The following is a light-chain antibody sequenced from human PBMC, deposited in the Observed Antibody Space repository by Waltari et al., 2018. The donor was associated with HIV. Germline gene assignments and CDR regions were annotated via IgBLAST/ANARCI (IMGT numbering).Light chain of an antibody. V-gene: IGLV1-47*01. CDR2: RNN. CDR1: SSNIGSTY. J-gene: IGLJ3*02. Sequence: QSVLTQPPSASGTPGQRVTISCSGSSSNIGSTYVYWYQQLPGTAPKLLIYRNNPRPAGVPDRFSGSKSGTSASLAISGRRSEDEADYYCAAGDDSLSGLVFGGGTKLTVL. CDR3: AAGDDSLSGLV.